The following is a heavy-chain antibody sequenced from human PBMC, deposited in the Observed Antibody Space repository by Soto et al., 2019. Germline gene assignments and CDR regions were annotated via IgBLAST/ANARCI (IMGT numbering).Heavy chain of an antibody. Sequence: PSETLSLTCTVSGASIINYYWAWIRQSPCGGLESIGYVSNTATTTYNPSLKNRVTISVDASKNQFYLKLSSVTAADTAVYYCARFSFGIAPMTPHDWFDPWGQGTLVTVSS. CDR1: GASIINYY. CDR3: ARFSFGIAPMTPHDWFDP. D-gene: IGHD3-16*01. J-gene: IGHJ5*02. CDR2: VSNTATT. V-gene: IGHV4-59*01.